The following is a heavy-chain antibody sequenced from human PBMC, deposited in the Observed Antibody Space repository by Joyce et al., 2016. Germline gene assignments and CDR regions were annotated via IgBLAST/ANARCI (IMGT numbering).Heavy chain of an antibody. CDR2: IYYTGST. J-gene: IGHJ4*02. V-gene: IGHV4-30-4*01. Sequence: QVQLQESGPGLVKPSQTLSLTCSVSGGSISSGDYYWSWIRQPPGKGLEGIGYIYYTGSTYYNLSLKSRITMSVDTSKNQFSLKLSSVTAADTAVYYCARVTWFGDKGFDYWGQGTLVTVSS. D-gene: IGHD3-10*01. CDR3: ARVTWFGDKGFDY. CDR1: GGSISSGDYY.